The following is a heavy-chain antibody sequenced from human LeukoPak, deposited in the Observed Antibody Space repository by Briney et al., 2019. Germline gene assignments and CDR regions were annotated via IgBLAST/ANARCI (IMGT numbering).Heavy chain of an antibody. Sequence: PGGSLRLSCAASGFTFSSYSMNWVRQAPGKGLEWVSVIYSGGSTYYADSVKGRFTISRDNSKNTLYLQMNSLRAEDTAMYYCAREGSSGWYEFWFDPWGQGTLVTVSS. D-gene: IGHD6-19*01. CDR3: AREGSSGWYEFWFDP. V-gene: IGHV3-66*01. J-gene: IGHJ5*02. CDR1: GFTFSSYS. CDR2: IYSGGST.